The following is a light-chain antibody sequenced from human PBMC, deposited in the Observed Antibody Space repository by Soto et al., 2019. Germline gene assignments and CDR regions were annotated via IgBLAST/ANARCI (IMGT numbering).Light chain of an antibody. J-gene: IGKJ3*01. CDR1: QSVTSTY. CDR2: GAS. CDR3: YQYYTSPHT. Sequence: DIVLTQSPGTLSLSPGERATLSCRASQSVTSTYLAWYKHKPGQPPRLLIFGASSRATGVPDRFSGSGSGTDFTLTISRLEPEDFGVYYCYQYYTSPHTFGPGTRVDIK. V-gene: IGKV3-20*01.